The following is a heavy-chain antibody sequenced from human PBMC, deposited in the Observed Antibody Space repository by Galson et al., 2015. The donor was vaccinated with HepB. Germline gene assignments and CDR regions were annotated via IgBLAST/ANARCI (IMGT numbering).Heavy chain of an antibody. D-gene: IGHD2-15*01. CDR1: GFTFSNYW. J-gene: IGHJ6*02. CDR2: IKQDGSEK. Sequence: SLRLSCAASGFTFSNYWMSWVRQAPGKGLEWVANIKQDGSEKYYVDSVKGRFTISRDNAKNSLYLQMNSLRAEDTAVYYCARGWYYYYGMDVWGQGTTVIVSS. CDR3: ARGWYYYYGMDV. V-gene: IGHV3-7*01.